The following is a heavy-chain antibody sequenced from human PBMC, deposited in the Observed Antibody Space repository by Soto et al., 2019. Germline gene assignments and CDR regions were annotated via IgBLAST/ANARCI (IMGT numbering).Heavy chain of an antibody. D-gene: IGHD3-10*01. CDR1: GFTFSSYG. J-gene: IGHJ6*02. V-gene: IGHV3-30*18. CDR2: ISYDGSNK. CDR3: AKGKADYYGSGSPMDV. Sequence: ESGGGVVQPGRSLRLSCAASGFTFSSYGMHWVRQARGKGLEWVAVISYDGSNKYYADSVKGRFTISRDNSKNTLYLQMNSLRAEDTAVYYCAKGKADYYGSGSPMDVWGQGTTVTVSS.